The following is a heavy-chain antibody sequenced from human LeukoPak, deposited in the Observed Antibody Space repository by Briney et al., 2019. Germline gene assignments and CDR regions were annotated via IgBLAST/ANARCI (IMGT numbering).Heavy chain of an antibody. D-gene: IGHD6-19*01. Sequence: GASVKVSCKASGYTFTDYGTSWVRQAPGQGLEWMGWISAYNGHTNYAQNLQGRVTMTTDTSTTTAYMEVRSLRSDDTAVYYCARDREQWRANLYAMDVWGQGTTVTVSS. CDR2: ISAYNGHT. J-gene: IGHJ6*02. V-gene: IGHV1-18*01. CDR1: GYTFTDYG. CDR3: ARDREQWRANLYAMDV.